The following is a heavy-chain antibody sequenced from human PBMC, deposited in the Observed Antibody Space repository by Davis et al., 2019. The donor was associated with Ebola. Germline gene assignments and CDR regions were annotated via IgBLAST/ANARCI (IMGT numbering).Heavy chain of an antibody. J-gene: IGHJ4*02. V-gene: IGHV4-59*08. CDR2: IYYSGST. CDR3: ARQPTYCSSTSCYHFDY. CDR1: GGSISSYY. Sequence: PSETLSLTCTVSGGSISSYYWSWIRQPPGKGLEWIGYIYYSGSTYYNPSLKSRVTISVDTSKNQFSLKLSSVTAADTAVYYCARQPTYCSSTSCYHFDYWGQGTLVTVSS. D-gene: IGHD2-2*01.